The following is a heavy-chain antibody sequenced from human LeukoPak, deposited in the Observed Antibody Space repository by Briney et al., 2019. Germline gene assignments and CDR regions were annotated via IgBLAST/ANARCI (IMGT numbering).Heavy chain of an antibody. Sequence: PGGSLRLSCAASGFTFSFSNYWMTWVRQAPGKGLEWVANINQDGSEKYYVDSVKGRFTISRANAKNALFLQMNSLSAEDSAVYYCARRRFDSSGYSDYWGQGTLVTVSS. CDR1: GFTFSFSNYW. CDR2: INQDGSEK. CDR3: ARRRFDSSGYSDY. J-gene: IGHJ4*02. D-gene: IGHD3-22*01. V-gene: IGHV3-7*01.